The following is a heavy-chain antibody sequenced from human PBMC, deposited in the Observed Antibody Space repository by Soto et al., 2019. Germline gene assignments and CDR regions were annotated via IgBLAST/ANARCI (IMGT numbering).Heavy chain of an antibody. J-gene: IGHJ5*02. CDR1: GYTFTSYG. CDR2: IIVYNGNT. CDR3: ARVPSADYIWGSYRYKNWFDP. V-gene: IGHV1-18*01. Sequence: ASVKVSCKASGYTFTSYGISWVRQAPGQGLEWNGWIIVYNGNTNYAQKLQGRVTMTTDTSTSTAYMELRSLRSDDTAVYYCARVPSADYIWGSYRYKNWFDPWGQGTLVTVSS. D-gene: IGHD3-16*02.